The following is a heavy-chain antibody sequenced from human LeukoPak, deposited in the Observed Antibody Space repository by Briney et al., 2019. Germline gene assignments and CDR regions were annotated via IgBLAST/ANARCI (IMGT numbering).Heavy chain of an antibody. J-gene: IGHJ4*02. Sequence: ASVKVSCKASGYTFSSNDINWVRQATGQGLEWMGWINPNSGGANYAQKLQGRVTMTRDTSISTAYMELSRLRSDDTAVYYCARDRTKYCSSTSCPLDYWGQGSLVTVSS. D-gene: IGHD2-2*01. CDR3: ARDRTKYCSSTSCPLDY. CDR1: GYTFSSND. CDR2: INPNSGGA. V-gene: IGHV1-2*02.